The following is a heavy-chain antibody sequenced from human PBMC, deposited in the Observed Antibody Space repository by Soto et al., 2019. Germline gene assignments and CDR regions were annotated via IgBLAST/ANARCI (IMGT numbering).Heavy chain of an antibody. CDR1: GFTFSNYA. CDR3: ATGELLRADY. D-gene: IGHD1-26*01. J-gene: IGHJ4*02. V-gene: IGHV3-23*01. Sequence: PGGSLRLSCAASGFTFSNYAMSWVRQAPGKGLEWVSGISGSGGSTYYADYVKGRFTISRDNSKNTLYLQMNSLRAEDTAVYYCATGELLRADYWGQATLVTVS. CDR2: ISGSGGST.